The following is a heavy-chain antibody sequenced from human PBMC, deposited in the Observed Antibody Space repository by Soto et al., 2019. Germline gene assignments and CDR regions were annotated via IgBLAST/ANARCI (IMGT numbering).Heavy chain of an antibody. Sequence: ASETLSLTCTVSDDYMSSYYWSWIRPPAGKGLERIGRIYPSASTNYNPSRKRRVTTSLDTSKNQFPLKLSSVTAADTAAYYCAREAIVGASISRSFDSWGQGTLVTVSS. D-gene: IGHD1-26*01. CDR3: AREAIVGASISRSFDS. V-gene: IGHV4-4*07. CDR2: IYPSAST. J-gene: IGHJ4*02. CDR1: DDYMSSYY.